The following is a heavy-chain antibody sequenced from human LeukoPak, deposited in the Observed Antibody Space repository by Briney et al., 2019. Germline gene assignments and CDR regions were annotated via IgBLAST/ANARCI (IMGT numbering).Heavy chain of an antibody. J-gene: IGHJ4*02. D-gene: IGHD5-12*01. CDR2: INHSGST. Sequence: SETLSLTCAVYGGSFNGYYWSWIRQPPGKGLEWIGEINHSGSTNYNPSLKSRVTISVDTSKNQFSLKLSSVTAADTAVYYCATRGRGYSGYGRLYYFDYWGQGTLVTVSS. CDR3: ATRGRGYSGYGRLYYFDY. CDR1: GGSFNGYY. V-gene: IGHV4-34*01.